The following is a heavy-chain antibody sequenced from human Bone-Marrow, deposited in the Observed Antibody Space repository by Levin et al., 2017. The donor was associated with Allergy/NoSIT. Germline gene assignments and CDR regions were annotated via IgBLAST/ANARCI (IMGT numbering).Heavy chain of an antibody. V-gene: IGHV4-61*02. CDR3: ARSHTIMVFDY. CDR2: FSPSGST. CDR1: GGSMNSGNFH. Sequence: LRLSCTVSGGSMNSGNFHWNWIRQPAGKGLQWIGRFSPSGSTKYNPSLRIPVTISVDTSKNQFSLKVRSVTAADTAVYYCARSHTIMVFDYWGQGTLVPVSS. D-gene: IGHD5-24*01. J-gene: IGHJ4*02.